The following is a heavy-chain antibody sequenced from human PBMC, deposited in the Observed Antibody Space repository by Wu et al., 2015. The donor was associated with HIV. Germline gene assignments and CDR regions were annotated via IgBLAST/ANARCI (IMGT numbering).Heavy chain of an antibody. J-gene: IGHJ5*02. CDR2: ISTYNGKT. CDR1: GYTFTSYG. D-gene: IGHD1-26*01. Sequence: QVQLVQSGAEMKKPGASVEVSCKASGYTFTSYGISWVRQAPGQGLEWMGWISTYNGKTNYAQKLQGRVTMTTDTSTSTVYMELRSLRSDDTAVYYCARDWGGSSFRFDPWGQGTLGHRLL. V-gene: IGHV1-18*01. CDR3: ARDWGGSSFRFDP.